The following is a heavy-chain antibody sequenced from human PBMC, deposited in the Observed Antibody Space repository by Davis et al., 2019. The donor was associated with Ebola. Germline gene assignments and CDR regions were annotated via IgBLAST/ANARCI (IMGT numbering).Heavy chain of an antibody. D-gene: IGHD1/OR15-1a*01. J-gene: IGHJ4*02. CDR3: VTENWYRFES. V-gene: IGHV3-72*01. Sequence: GESLKISCAASGFTFSSYAMHWVRQAPGTGLEWVGLSRNQENHYNTEYAASVRGRFTISRDDSKKSMYLQMNSLRTEDTAVYYCVTENWYRFESWGQGTLVTVSS. CDR1: GFTFSSYA. CDR2: SRNQENHYNT.